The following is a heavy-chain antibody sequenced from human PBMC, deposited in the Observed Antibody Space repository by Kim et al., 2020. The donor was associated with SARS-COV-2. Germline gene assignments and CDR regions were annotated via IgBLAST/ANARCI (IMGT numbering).Heavy chain of an antibody. J-gene: IGHJ4*02. CDR1: GFTFSSYA. CDR2: ISGSGGST. V-gene: IGHV3-23*01. D-gene: IGHD3-10*01. CDR3: AKDRARITMVRGVCFDF. Sequence: GGSLRLSCAASGFTFSSYAMSWVRQAPGKGLEWVSAISGSGGSTYYADSVKGRFTVSRDNSKNTLYLQMNSLRAEDTAVYYCAKDRARITMVRGVCFDFWGQGTLVTVSS.